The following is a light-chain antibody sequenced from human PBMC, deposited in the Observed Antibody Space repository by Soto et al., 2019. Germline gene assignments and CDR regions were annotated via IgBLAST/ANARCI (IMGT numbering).Light chain of an antibody. Sequence: EIVLTQSPATLSLSPGERATLSCRASQSVSSYLAWYQQKPGQAPRLLIYDASNRATGTPAKFSGSGSGTDITLTISSLDPEDFAVYYCQQRSNWPPFTFGPGTKVDIK. V-gene: IGKV3-11*01. CDR2: DAS. J-gene: IGKJ3*01. CDR3: QQRSNWPPFT. CDR1: QSVSSY.